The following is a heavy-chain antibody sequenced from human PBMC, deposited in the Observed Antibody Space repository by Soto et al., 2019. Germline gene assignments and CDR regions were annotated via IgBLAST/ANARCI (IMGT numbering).Heavy chain of an antibody. V-gene: IGHV3-7*01. Sequence: GGSLRLSCAASGFTFSTYWMTWVRQAPGKGLEWVANIKEDGSEKYYVDSVKGRFTISRDNAKNSLSLQMNSLRAEDTAVYYCARDRYGSGWDYYYSYMDVWGKGTTVTVSS. CDR2: IKEDGSEK. D-gene: IGHD3-10*01. CDR1: GFTFSTYW. CDR3: ARDRYGSGWDYYYSYMDV. J-gene: IGHJ6*03.